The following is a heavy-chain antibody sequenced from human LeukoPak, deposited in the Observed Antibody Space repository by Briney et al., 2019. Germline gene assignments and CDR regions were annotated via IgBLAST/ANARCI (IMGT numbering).Heavy chain of an antibody. D-gene: IGHD3-3*01. J-gene: IGHJ6*03. CDR1: GFTFSSYG. CDR2: ISGSGGST. V-gene: IGHV3-23*01. Sequence: GGSLRLSCAASGFTFSSYGMSWVRQAPGKWLEWVSAISGSGGSTYYADSVKGRFTISRDNSKNTLYLQMNSLRAEDTAVYYCAKAPRFGDHATEYYYYYMDVWGKGTTVTVSS. CDR3: AKAPRFGDHATEYYYYYMDV.